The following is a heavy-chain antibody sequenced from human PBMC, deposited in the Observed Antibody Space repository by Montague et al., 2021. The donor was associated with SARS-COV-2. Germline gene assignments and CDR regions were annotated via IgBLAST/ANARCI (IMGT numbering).Heavy chain of an antibody. Sequence: SETLSLTCAVYGGSFSGYYWTWIRQSPGKGLEWIAEINHSGTTNYNFNPSLRGRVTISVDTSKSQFSLKLSSVTAADTGVYYCARWDPQTLTLIGLRGKSASDYWGQGTLVTVSS. CDR1: GGSFSGYY. D-gene: IGHD4-23*01. CDR2: INHSGTT. CDR3: ARWDPQTLTLIGLRGKSASDY. J-gene: IGHJ4*02. V-gene: IGHV4-34*01.